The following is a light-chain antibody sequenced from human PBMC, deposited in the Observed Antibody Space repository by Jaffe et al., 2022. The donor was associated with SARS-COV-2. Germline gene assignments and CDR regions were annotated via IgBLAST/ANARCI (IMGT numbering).Light chain of an antibody. Sequence: EAVLTQSPATLSLSPGERATLSCRASQSVGSYLAWYQQRRGQAPRLLIYDTSNRAPGIPARFSGSGSGTDFTLTISSLEPEDFAVYYCQQRAHWPITFGQGTRLEIK. J-gene: IGKJ5*01. CDR1: QSVGSY. CDR2: DTS. CDR3: QQRAHWPIT. V-gene: IGKV3-11*01.